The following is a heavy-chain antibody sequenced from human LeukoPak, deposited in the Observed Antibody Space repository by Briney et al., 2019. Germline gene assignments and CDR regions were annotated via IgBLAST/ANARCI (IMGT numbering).Heavy chain of an antibody. V-gene: IGHV4-39*01. D-gene: IGHD3-10*01. J-gene: IGHJ5*02. CDR1: GGSISSSSYY. CDR2: IYYSGST. Sequence: SETLSLTCTVSGGSISSSSYYWGWIRQPPGKGLEWIGSIYYSGSTYYNPSLKNRVTISVDTSKNQFSLKLSSVTAADTAVYYCARDFPERFGELDWFDPWGQGTLVTVSS. CDR3: ARDFPERFGELDWFDP.